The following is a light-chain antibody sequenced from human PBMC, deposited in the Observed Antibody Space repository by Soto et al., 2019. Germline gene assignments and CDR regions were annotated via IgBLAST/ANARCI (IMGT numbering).Light chain of an antibody. CDR3: SSYRSSSTLVV. J-gene: IGLJ2*01. Sequence: QSVLTQPASVSGSPGQSITISCTGTSSDVGGYNYVSWYQQHPGKAPKVMIYEVSNRPSGVSNRFSGSKSGNTASLTISGLQSEDEADYCCSSYRSSSTLVVFGGGTKLTVL. CDR1: SSDVGGYNY. CDR2: EVS. V-gene: IGLV2-14*01.